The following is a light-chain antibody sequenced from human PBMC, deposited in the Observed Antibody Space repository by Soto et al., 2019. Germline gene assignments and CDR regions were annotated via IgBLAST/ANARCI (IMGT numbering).Light chain of an antibody. CDR3: CSYAGSYTPVL. V-gene: IGLV1-47*01. J-gene: IGLJ2*01. CDR2: RNN. CDR1: SSNIGSNY. Sequence: QSVLTQPPSASGTPGQRVTISCSGSSSNIGSNYVYWYQQLPGTAPKLLIYRNNQRPSGVPDRFSGSKSGNTASLTISGLQAEDEADYYCCSYAGSYTPVLFGGGTKLTVL.